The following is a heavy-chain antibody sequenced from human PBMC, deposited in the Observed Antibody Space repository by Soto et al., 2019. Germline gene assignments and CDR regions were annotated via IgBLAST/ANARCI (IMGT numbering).Heavy chain of an antibody. Sequence: PSETLSLTCTVSGGSISSYYWSWIRQPPGKGLDGIGYIYYSGSTNYSPSLKSRVTISVDTSKNQFSLKLSSVTAADPAVYYCARVVSAAAGPRTLTYYFDYWGQGTLVTVSP. CDR3: ARVVSAAAGPRTLTYYFDY. J-gene: IGHJ4*02. V-gene: IGHV4-59*01. CDR2: IYYSGST. D-gene: IGHD6-13*01. CDR1: GGSISSYY.